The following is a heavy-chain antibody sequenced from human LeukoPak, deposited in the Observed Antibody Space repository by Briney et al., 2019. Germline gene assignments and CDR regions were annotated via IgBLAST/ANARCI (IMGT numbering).Heavy chain of an antibody. V-gene: IGHV4-39*07. CDR3: ARGRGWYPSFDY. J-gene: IGHJ4*02. D-gene: IGHD6-19*01. Sequence: SETLSLTCTVSGGSISSSSYYWGWIRQPPGKGLEWIGSIYYSGSTYYNPSLKSRVTISVDTSKNQFSLKLSSVTAADTAVYYCARGRGWYPSFDYWGQGTLVTVSS. CDR1: GGSISSSSYY. CDR2: IYYSGST.